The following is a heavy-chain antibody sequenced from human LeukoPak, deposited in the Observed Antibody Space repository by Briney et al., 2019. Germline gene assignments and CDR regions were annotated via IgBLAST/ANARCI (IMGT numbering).Heavy chain of an antibody. V-gene: IGHV3-53*01. J-gene: IGHJ4*02. D-gene: IGHD2-15*01. CDR2: IYSGGST. Sequence: GGSLRLSCAASGFTVSSNYMSWVRQAPGKGLEWVSVIYSGGSTYYADSVKGRFTISRDNSKSTLYLQMNSLRAEDTAVYYCASRDCSGGSCYLDYWGQGTLVTVSS. CDR1: GFTVSSNY. CDR3: ASRDCSGGSCYLDY.